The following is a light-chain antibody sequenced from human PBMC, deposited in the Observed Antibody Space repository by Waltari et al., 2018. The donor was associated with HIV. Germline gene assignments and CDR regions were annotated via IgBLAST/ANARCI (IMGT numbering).Light chain of an antibody. CDR2: KNN. CDR1: SSNIGSNY. J-gene: IGLJ1*01. V-gene: IGLV1-47*01. CDR3: AAWDDSLSGYV. Sequence: QSVLTPPPSASGTPGQRVTISCSGSSSNIGSNYVYWYQQLPGTAPKLLIYKNNQRPAVVPDRFSGSKSGTSASRAISGLRSEDEADYYCAAWDDSLSGYVFGTGTKVTVL.